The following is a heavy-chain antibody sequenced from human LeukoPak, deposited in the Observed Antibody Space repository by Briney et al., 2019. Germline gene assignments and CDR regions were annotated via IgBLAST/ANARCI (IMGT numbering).Heavy chain of an antibody. CDR2: INPNSGGT. CDR1: GYTFTDYN. D-gene: IGHD6-19*01. Sequence: GASVKVSCKTSGYTFTDYNMHWVRQAPGQGLEWMGWINPNSGGTNYAQKFEDRVTMTRDTSISTAYMELSSLTFDDTAVYFCARDAIAVAGLGGYWGQGTLVTVSS. CDR3: ARDAIAVAGLGGY. V-gene: IGHV1-2*02. J-gene: IGHJ4*02.